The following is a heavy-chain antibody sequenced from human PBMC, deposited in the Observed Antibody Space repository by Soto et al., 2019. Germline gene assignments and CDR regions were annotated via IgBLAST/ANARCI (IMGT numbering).Heavy chain of an antibody. D-gene: IGHD3-9*01. CDR2: MNPNSGNT. CDR3: ARGRNIRRYFDWLLSKTSGPYYFDY. V-gene: IGHV1-8*01. Sequence: ASVKVSCKASGYTFTSYDINWVRQATGQGLEWMGWMNPNSGNTGYAQKFQGRVTMTRNTSISTAYMELSSLRSEDTAVYYCARGRNIRRYFDWLLSKTSGPYYFDYWGQGTLVTVSS. CDR1: GYTFTSYD. J-gene: IGHJ4*02.